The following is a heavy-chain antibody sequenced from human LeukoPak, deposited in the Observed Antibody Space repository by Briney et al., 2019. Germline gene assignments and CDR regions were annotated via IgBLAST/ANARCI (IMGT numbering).Heavy chain of an antibody. D-gene: IGHD1-26*01. Sequence: GESLRLSCTASGLTFSSAWMSWVRQAPGKGLEWIGHIRGKADGGTPDYAAPVKGKFTISRDDSKSTLFLQMDSLQIEDTAVYYCTTARGASSSLDYWGQGTLVTVSS. CDR1: GLTFSSAW. CDR2: IRGKADGGTP. CDR3: TTARGASSSLDY. V-gene: IGHV3-15*01. J-gene: IGHJ4*02.